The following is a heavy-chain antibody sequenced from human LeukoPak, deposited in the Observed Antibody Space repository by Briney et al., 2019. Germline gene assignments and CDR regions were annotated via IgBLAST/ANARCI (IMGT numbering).Heavy chain of an antibody. V-gene: IGHV7-4-1*02. J-gene: IGHJ4*02. Sequence: GASVKASCKASGYTFTSYAMNWVRQAPGQGLEWMGWINTNTGNPTYAQGFTGRFVFSLDTSVSTAYLQISSLKAEDTAVYYCARGYDYGDYTQGGPYDYWGQGTLVTVSS. CDR1: GYTFTSYA. CDR2: INTNTGNP. CDR3: ARGYDYGDYTQGGPYDY. D-gene: IGHD4-17*01.